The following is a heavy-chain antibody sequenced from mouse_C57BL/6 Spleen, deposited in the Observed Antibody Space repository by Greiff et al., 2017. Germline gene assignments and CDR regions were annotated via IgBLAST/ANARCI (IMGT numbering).Heavy chain of an antibody. J-gene: IGHJ3*01. D-gene: IGHD2-4*01. V-gene: IGHV1-55*01. CDR2: IYPGSGST. CDR3: ARSYDYGGPWFAY. CDR1: GYTFTSYW. Sequence: QVQLQQPGAELVRPGASVKMSCKASGYTFTSYWITWVKQRPGQGLEWIGDIYPGSGSTNYNEKFKSKATLTVDTSSSTAYMQLSSLTSEDSAVYYCARSYDYGGPWFAYWGQGTLVTVSA.